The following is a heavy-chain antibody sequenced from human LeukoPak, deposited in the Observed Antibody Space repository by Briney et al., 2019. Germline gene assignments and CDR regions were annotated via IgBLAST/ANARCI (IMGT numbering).Heavy chain of an antibody. Sequence: SETLSLTCAVYGGSFSGYYWGWIRQPPGKGLEWIGSIYYSGYTYYNASVESRVTISVDTSKNQFSLKLSSVTAADTAVYYCAKHYMGSYDNRGLDYWGQGTLVTVSS. CDR1: GGSFSGYY. J-gene: IGHJ4*02. CDR2: IYYSGYT. CDR3: AKHYMGSYDNRGLDY. D-gene: IGHD3-10*01. V-gene: IGHV4-39*01.